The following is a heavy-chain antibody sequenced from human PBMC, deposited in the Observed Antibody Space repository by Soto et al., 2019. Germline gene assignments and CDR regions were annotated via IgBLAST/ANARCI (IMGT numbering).Heavy chain of an antibody. CDR2: IYPGDSDT. J-gene: IGHJ4*02. CDR3: ARSEYSYGYRLYYFDY. Sequence: SLKISCKGSGYSFTSYWIGWVRQMPGRGLEWMGIIYPGDSDTRYSPSFQGQVTISADKSISTAYLQWSSLKASDTAMYYCARSEYSYGYRLYYFDYWGQGTLVTVSS. D-gene: IGHD5-18*01. CDR1: GYSFTSYW. V-gene: IGHV5-51*01.